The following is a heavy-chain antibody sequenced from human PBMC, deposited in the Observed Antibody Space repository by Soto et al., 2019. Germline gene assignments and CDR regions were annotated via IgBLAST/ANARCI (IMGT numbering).Heavy chain of an antibody. CDR1: GFTFSNYA. CDR3: AREASVAALKWFDA. Sequence: GGSLRLSCAGSGFTFSNYAVNWVRQAPGKGLEWVAVILYDGSVQQYADSVKGRFTVSRDNSKNTVYLQMNSLTPEDTATYYCAREASVAALKWFDAWGQGPQATVS. D-gene: IGHD6-6*01. CDR2: ILYDGSVQ. V-gene: IGHV3-30-3*01. J-gene: IGHJ5*02.